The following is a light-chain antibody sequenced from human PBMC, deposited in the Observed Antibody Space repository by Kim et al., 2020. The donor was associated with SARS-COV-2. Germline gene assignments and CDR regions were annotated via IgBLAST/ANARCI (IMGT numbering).Light chain of an antibody. CDR3: HHYNTYST. CDR1: QSVSDW. V-gene: IGKV1-5*03. J-gene: IGKJ1*01. CDR2: KAS. Sequence: DIQMTQSPSFLSASVGDRVTITCRANQSVSDWLAWYQQKPGRAPNLLIYKASTLQSGVPSRFGGRGSGTEFTLTISSLQPDDFATYFCHHYNTYSTFGQGTKVDIK.